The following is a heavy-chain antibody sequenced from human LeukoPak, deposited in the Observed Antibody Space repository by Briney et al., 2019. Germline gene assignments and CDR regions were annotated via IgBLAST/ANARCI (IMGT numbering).Heavy chain of an antibody. Sequence: GGSLRLSCAASGFTFSSYWMHLVRQAPGKGLVWVSRINSDGSSTSYADSVKGRFTISRDNAKNTLYLQMNSLRAEDTAVYYCARGLGTQGAFDIWGQGTMVTVSS. D-gene: IGHD7-27*01. CDR2: INSDGSST. J-gene: IGHJ3*02. V-gene: IGHV3-74*01. CDR3: ARGLGTQGAFDI. CDR1: GFTFSSYW.